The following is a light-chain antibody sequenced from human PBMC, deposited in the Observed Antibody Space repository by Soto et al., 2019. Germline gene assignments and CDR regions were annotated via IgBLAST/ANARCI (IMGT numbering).Light chain of an antibody. J-gene: IGKJ1*01. Sequence: DIQVTQSPSTPSASVADRVTITCRASQGISSYLAWYQQKPGKAPKLLIYAASTLQSGVLSRFSGSGSGTEFTLTISSLQPEDFATYYCQQLNSYPPWTFGQGTKVDTK. V-gene: IGKV1-9*01. CDR1: QGISSY. CDR2: AAS. CDR3: QQLNSYPPWT.